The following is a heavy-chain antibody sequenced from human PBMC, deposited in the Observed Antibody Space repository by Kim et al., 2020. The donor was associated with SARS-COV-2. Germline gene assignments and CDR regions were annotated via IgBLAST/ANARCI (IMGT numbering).Heavy chain of an antibody. V-gene: IGHV3-23*01. Sequence: GGSLRLSCAASGFTFSSYAMSWVRQAPGKGLEWVSAISGSGGSTYYADSVKGRFTISRDNSKNTLYLQMNSLRAEDTAVYYCAKDWTTFGGYGGIPHYFDYWGQGTLVTVSS. CDR2: ISGSGGST. J-gene: IGHJ4*02. D-gene: IGHD3-3*01. CDR3: AKDWTTFGGYGGIPHYFDY. CDR1: GFTFSSYA.